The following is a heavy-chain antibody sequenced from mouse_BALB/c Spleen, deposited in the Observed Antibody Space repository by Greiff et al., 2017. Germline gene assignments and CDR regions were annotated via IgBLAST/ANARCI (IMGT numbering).Heavy chain of an antibody. D-gene: IGHD2-4*01. CDR3: ARYGYDYDRFDD. V-gene: IGHV5-17*02. CDR2: ISSGSSTI. CDR1: GFTFSSFG. J-gene: IGHJ2*01. Sequence: EVQGVESGGGLVQPGGSRKLSCAASGFTFSSFGMHWVRQAPEKGLEWVAYISSGSSTIYYADTVKGRFTISRDNPKNTLFLQMTSLRSEDTAMYYCARYGYDYDRFDDWGQGTTLTVSS.